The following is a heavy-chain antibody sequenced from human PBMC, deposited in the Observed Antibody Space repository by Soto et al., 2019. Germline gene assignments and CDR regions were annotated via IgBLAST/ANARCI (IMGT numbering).Heavy chain of an antibody. CDR1: GGSISSYY. CDR2: IYYSGST. J-gene: IGHJ5*02. Sequence: SETLSLTCTVSGGSISSYYWSWIRQPPGKGLEWIGYIYYSGSTYYNPSLKSRVTISVDTSKNQFSLKLSSVTAADTAVYYCARDTVVPAAMFDPWGQGTLVTVSS. D-gene: IGHD2-2*01. V-gene: IGHV4-30-4*08. CDR3: ARDTVVPAAMFDP.